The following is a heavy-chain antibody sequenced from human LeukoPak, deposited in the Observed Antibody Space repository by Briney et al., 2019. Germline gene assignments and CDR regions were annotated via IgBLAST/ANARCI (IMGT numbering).Heavy chain of an antibody. CDR3: ARDRVYYYDSSGSPGWFDP. Sequence: SQTLSLTCTVSGGSISSGYYYWSWIRQPPGKGLEWIGYISYTGATYYNPSLKSRVTISVDTSKKQFSLELSSVTAADTAVYYCARDRVYYYDSSGSPGWFDPWGQGTLVTVSS. CDR1: GGSISSGYYY. D-gene: IGHD3-22*01. CDR2: ISYTGAT. J-gene: IGHJ5*02. V-gene: IGHV4-30-4*08.